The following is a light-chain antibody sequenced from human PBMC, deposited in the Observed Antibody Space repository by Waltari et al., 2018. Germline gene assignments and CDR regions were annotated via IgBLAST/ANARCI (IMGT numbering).Light chain of an antibody. Sequence: DIVMIQSPLSLSVTPGEPASIPCTSSQSLLHSSGNTFLDWYLQKPGQAPQLLIYLVSNRASGVPDRFSGSGSGTDFTLKISRVEAEDVGVYFCMQARQTPWTFGQGTKVEIK. J-gene: IGKJ1*01. CDR2: LVS. CDR3: MQARQTPWT. V-gene: IGKV2-28*01. CDR1: QSLLHSSGNTF.